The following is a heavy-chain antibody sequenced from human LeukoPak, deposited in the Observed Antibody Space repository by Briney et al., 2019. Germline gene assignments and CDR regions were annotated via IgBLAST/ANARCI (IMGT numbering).Heavy chain of an antibody. J-gene: IGHJ5*02. Sequence: ASVKVSCKASGYTFTGYYMHWVRQAPGQGLEWMGWINPNSGGANYAQKFQGRVTMTRDTSISTAYMELSRLRSDDTAVYYCARDRGGYSGYKRYNWFDPWGQGTLVTVSS. CDR2: INPNSGGA. V-gene: IGHV1-2*02. CDR1: GYTFTGYY. D-gene: IGHD5-12*01. CDR3: ARDRGGYSGYKRYNWFDP.